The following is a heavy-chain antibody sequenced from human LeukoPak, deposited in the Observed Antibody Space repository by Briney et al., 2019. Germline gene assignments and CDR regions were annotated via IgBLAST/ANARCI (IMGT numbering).Heavy chain of an antibody. CDR2: ISSSSSYI. D-gene: IGHD2-8*02. CDR3: ARRYRWDYIDY. CDR1: GFTFSSYS. Sequence: GGSLRLSCAASGFTFSSYSMNWVRQAPGKGLEWVSSISSSSSYIYYADSVKARFTISRDNAKNSLYLQMDSLRAEDTAVYSCARRYRWDYIDYWGQGTLVTVSS. V-gene: IGHV3-21*01. J-gene: IGHJ4*02.